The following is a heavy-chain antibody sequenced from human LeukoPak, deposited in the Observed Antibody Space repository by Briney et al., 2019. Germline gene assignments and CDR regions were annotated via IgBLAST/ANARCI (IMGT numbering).Heavy chain of an antibody. CDR1: GFTVSRFW. D-gene: IGHD3-22*01. V-gene: IGHV3-74*01. CDR2: INVEGNYI. J-gene: IGHJ4*02. CDR3: ARDLTGPYDH. Sequence: GGSLRLSFAASGFTVSRFWMHWVRQAPGKGLEWVARINVEGNYIDYAESVKGRFTISRDSGKSTLYLQMNSLRAEDTAVYSCARDLTGPYDHWGQGTLVTVSS.